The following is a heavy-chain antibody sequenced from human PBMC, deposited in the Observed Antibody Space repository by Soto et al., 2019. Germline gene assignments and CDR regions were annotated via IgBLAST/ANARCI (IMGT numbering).Heavy chain of an antibody. CDR1: GYIFTNYG. D-gene: IGHD3-10*01. CDR2: ISAYNGNT. J-gene: IGHJ6*04. Sequence: ALVKVSCKASGYIFTNYGITWVRQAPGQGLEWMGWISAYNGNTNYAQKLQGRVTMTTDTSTSTAYMELRSLRSDDTAVFYCARNPMVRGVIRQLDVWGKGTAVTVSS. CDR3: ARNPMVRGVIRQLDV. V-gene: IGHV1-18*01.